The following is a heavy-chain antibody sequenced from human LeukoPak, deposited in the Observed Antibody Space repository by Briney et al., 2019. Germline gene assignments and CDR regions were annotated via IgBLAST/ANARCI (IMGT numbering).Heavy chain of an antibody. CDR2: INPNSGGT. V-gene: IGHV1-2*02. J-gene: IGHJ3*02. CDR1: GYTFTDYY. Sequence: GASVKVSCKASGYTFTDYYINWVRQAPGQGLEWMGWINPNSGGTNYAQKFQGRVTMTRDTSISTAYMELSRLRSDDTAVYYCARGAPVDAFDIWGQGTMVTVSS. CDR3: ARGAPVDAFDI.